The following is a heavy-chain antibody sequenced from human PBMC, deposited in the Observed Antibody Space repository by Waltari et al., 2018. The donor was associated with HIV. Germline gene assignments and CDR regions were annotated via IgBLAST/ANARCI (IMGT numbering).Heavy chain of an antibody. Sequence: QLQLQESGPGLVKPSETLSLTCTVSGGSISSSSYYWGWIRQPPGKGLEWIGSIYYSGSTYYNPSLKSRVTISVDTSKNQFSLKLSSVTAADTAVYYCARLYCSGGSCYSEWYFDYWGQGTLVTVSS. CDR3: ARLYCSGGSCYSEWYFDY. CDR1: GGSISSSSYY. J-gene: IGHJ4*02. CDR2: IYYSGST. V-gene: IGHV4-39*01. D-gene: IGHD2-15*01.